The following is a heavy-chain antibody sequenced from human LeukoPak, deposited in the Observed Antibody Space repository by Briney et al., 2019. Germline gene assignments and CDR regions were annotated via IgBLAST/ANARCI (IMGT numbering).Heavy chain of an antibody. Sequence: GGSLRLSCAGSGFTFGGYGMHWFRQTPGKGLEWVAVIAYDGSRAFYADSVKGRFTISRDNSKNTMSVQMDDLRADDTAVYYCTRYNNDHFDYWGQGTLVTVSS. D-gene: IGHD1-14*01. CDR3: TRYNNDHFDY. V-gene: IGHV3-33*01. CDR1: GFTFGGYG. CDR2: IAYDGSRA. J-gene: IGHJ4*02.